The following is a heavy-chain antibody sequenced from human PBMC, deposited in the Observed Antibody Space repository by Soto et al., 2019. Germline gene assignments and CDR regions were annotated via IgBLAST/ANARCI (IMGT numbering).Heavy chain of an antibody. J-gene: IGHJ4*02. CDR1: GGSISSYY. V-gene: IGHV4-59*01. D-gene: IGHD1-1*01. CDR2: IYYSGST. Sequence: PSETLSLTCTVSGGSISSYYWSWIRQPPGKGLEWIGYIYYSGSTNYNPSLKSRVTISVDTSKNQFSLKLSSVTAADTAVYYCAREKPTNWNDVGFDYWGQGTLLTVSS. CDR3: AREKPTNWNDVGFDY.